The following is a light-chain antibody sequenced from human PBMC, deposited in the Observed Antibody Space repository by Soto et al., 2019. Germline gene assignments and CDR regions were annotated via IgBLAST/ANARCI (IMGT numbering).Light chain of an antibody. Sequence: QSVLTQPPSASGTPGQRVTISCSGSSSNIGSNYVYWYQQLPGTAPQLLIYRNNQRPSGVPDRFSGSKSGTSASLAISGLRYEDEADDYCAAWDDSLSGPVVFGGGTKLTVL. V-gene: IGLV1-47*01. CDR1: SSNIGSNY. CDR3: AAWDDSLSGPVV. J-gene: IGLJ2*01. CDR2: RNN.